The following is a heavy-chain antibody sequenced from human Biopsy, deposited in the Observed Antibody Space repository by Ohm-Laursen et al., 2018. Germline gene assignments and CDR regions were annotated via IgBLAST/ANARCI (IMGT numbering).Heavy chain of an antibody. CDR2: IRDSGDSA. D-gene: IGHD2-15*01. CDR1: GFTFSIYW. CDR3: ARMFARLGPCRGGTCYPGDDY. J-gene: IGHJ4*02. V-gene: IGHV3-74*01. Sequence: SLRLSCTASGFTFSIYWMHWVRQAPGKGLVWVSGIRDSGDSAYYADSVKGRFTISRDNSKNTLYLQMNSLRADDTAVYYCARMFARLGPCRGGTCYPGDDYWGQGTLVTVSS.